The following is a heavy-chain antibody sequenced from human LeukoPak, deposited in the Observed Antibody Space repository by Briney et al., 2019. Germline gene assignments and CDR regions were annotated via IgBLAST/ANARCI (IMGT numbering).Heavy chain of an antibody. V-gene: IGHV3-23*01. CDR3: ARVSSGVGATDY. CDR2: ISGSGGSI. CDR1: GFTFSSYG. J-gene: IGHJ4*02. Sequence: GGTLRLSCEASGFTFSSYGMSWVRQAPGKGLEWVSGISGSGGSIYYADSLKGRFTISKDNSKNTLYLQMNSLRAEDTAVYYCARVSSGVGATDYWGQGTLVTVSS. D-gene: IGHD1-26*01.